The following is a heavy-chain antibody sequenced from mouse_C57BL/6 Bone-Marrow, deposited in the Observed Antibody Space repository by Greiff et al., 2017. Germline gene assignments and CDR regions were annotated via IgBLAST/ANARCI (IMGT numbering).Heavy chain of an antibody. D-gene: IGHD2-14*01. CDR3: TRWGVRGAWFAY. CDR2: IYPGNSDT. J-gene: IGHJ3*01. V-gene: IGHV1-5*01. CDR1: GYTFTSYW. Sequence: EVQLQQSGTVLVRPGASVKMSCKTSGYTFTSYWMHWVKQRPGQGLEWIGAIYPGNSDTSYNQKFKGKAKLTAVTSASTAYMELSSLTTEDSAVYYCTRWGVRGAWFAYWGQGTLVTVSA.